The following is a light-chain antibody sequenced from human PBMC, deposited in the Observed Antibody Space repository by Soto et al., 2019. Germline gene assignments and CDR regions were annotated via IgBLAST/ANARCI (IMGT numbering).Light chain of an antibody. J-gene: IGKJ1*01. CDR1: QSIRTY. V-gene: IGKV1-39*01. Sequence: DIQMTQSPSSLSASVGDRDTITCRASQSIRTYLNWYQQEAGKAPKLLIYAASSLQSGVPSRFSASGSGTDFTLTISSLQPEDSATYYCQQSYSSPWTFGQGAKVEI. CDR3: QQSYSSPWT. CDR2: AAS.